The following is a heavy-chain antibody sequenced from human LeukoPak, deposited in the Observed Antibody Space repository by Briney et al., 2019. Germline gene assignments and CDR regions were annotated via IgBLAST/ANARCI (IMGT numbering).Heavy chain of an antibody. CDR3: ARVGAYCSSTSCYSFFAFDI. CDR2: IKQDGSEK. Sequence: GGSLRLSCAASGFTFSSYWMSRVRQAPGKGLEWVANIKQDGSEKYYVDSVKGRFTISRDNAKNSLYLQMNSLRAEDTTVYYCARVGAYCSSTSCYSFFAFDIWGQGTMVTVSS. CDR1: GFTFSSYW. J-gene: IGHJ3*02. D-gene: IGHD2-2*01. V-gene: IGHV3-7*01.